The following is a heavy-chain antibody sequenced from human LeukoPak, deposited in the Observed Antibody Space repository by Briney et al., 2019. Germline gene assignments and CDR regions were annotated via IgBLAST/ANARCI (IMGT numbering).Heavy chain of an antibody. J-gene: IGHJ6*03. D-gene: IGHD3-10*01. Sequence: ASVKVSCKASGGTFSSYAISWVRQAPVQGLEWMGGIIPIFGTANYAQKFQGRVTITTDESTSTAYMELSSLRSEDTAVYYCARSGSGYYYMDVWGKGTTVTVSS. CDR1: GGTFSSYA. V-gene: IGHV1-69*05. CDR2: IIPIFGTA. CDR3: ARSGSGYYYMDV.